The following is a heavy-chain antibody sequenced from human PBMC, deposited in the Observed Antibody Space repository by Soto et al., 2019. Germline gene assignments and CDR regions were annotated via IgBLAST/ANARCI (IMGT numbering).Heavy chain of an antibody. D-gene: IGHD7-27*01. Sequence: QVQLVQSGAEVKKPGSSVQVSCKASGGTFNTYNITWVRQAPGQWLEWMGGILPIFGTTNYAQRFQGRVTITADDSTSTAYMELSSLRSEDTAVYYCARDETGDSYYYYYGMDVWGQGTKVTV. J-gene: IGHJ6*02. CDR1: GGTFNTYN. V-gene: IGHV1-69*01. CDR2: ILPIFGTT. CDR3: ARDETGDSYYYYYGMDV.